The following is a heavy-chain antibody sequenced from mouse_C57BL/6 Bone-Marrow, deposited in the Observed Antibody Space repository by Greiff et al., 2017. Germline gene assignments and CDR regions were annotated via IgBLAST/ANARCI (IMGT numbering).Heavy chain of an antibody. CDR2: IYPGDGDT. Sequence: QVQLQQSGPELVKPGASVKISCKASGYAFSSSWMNWVKQRPGKGLEWIGRIYPGDGDTNYNGKFKGKATLTADKSSSTAYMQLSSLTSEDSAVYFCARSVTTVVGDFDYWGQGTTLTVSS. D-gene: IGHD1-1*01. CDR3: ARSVTTVVGDFDY. CDR1: GYAFSSSW. V-gene: IGHV1-82*01. J-gene: IGHJ2*01.